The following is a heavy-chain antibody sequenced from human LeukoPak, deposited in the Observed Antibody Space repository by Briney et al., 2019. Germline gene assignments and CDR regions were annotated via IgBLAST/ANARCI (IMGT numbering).Heavy chain of an antibody. CDR2: IYYSASN. J-gene: IGHJ4*02. D-gene: IGHD6-13*01. CDR3: ASSPVYSSTPIRGGFVCGLVY. Sequence: PSETLSLTCTVFGGSISSSSYYWGWIRQPPGKGLEWIGIIYYSASNYKNPSLKSRFTIYVNMSKNQFSLKLSSVTAADTAVVYRASSPVYSSTPIRGGFVCGLVYWGQGTLVTVPP. V-gene: IGHV4-39*01. CDR1: GGSISSSSYY.